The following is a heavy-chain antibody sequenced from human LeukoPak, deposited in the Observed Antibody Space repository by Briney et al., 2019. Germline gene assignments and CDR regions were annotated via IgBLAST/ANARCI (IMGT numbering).Heavy chain of an antibody. V-gene: IGHV1-24*01. J-gene: IGHJ4*02. D-gene: IGHD1-26*01. Sequence: ASVKASCKVSGISLRELSMHWVRQAPGKGFEWMGGFDPEEGKTIYAQKFQGRITMTEDTVPDTAYMELSNLRSEDTAVYFCATVGTYFPFWGQGTLVTVSS. CDR3: ATVGTYFPF. CDR1: GISLRELS. CDR2: FDPEEGKT.